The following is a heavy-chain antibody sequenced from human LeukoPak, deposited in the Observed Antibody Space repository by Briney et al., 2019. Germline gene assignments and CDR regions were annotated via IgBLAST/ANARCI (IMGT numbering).Heavy chain of an antibody. CDR1: GYTFTSYG. V-gene: IGHV1-18*04. D-gene: IGHD3-10*01. CDR2: ISAYNGNT. Sequence: ASVKVSCKASGYTFTSYGISWVRQAPGQGLEWMGWISAYNGNTNYAQKLQGRVTTTTDTSTSTAYMELRSLRSDDTAVYYCARDAELPYGSGRDWFDPWGQGTLVTVSS. J-gene: IGHJ5*02. CDR3: ARDAELPYGSGRDWFDP.